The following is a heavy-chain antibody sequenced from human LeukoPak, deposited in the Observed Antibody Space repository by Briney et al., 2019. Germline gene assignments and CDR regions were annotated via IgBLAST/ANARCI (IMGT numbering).Heavy chain of an antibody. V-gene: IGHV4-4*07. J-gene: IGHJ4*02. D-gene: IGHD2-2*02. CDR3: ASCAGSSTSCYTFDY. Sequence: PSETLSLTCTVSGGSISSYYWSWIRQPAGKGLEWIGRIYTSGSTNYNPSLKSRVTMSVDTSKNQFSLKLSSVTAADTAVYYCASCAGSSTSCYTFDYWGQGTLVTVSS. CDR2: IYTSGST. CDR1: GGSISSYY.